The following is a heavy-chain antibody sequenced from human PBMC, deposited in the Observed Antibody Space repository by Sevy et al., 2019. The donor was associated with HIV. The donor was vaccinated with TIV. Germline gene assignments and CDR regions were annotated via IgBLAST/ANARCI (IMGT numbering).Heavy chain of an antibody. CDR1: GFTFSSYS. J-gene: IGHJ6*02. V-gene: IGHV3-21*01. CDR2: ISSSSSYI. D-gene: IGHD4-17*01. Sequence: GGSLRLFCAASGFTFSSYSMNWVRQAPGKGLEWVSSISSSSSYIYYADSVKGRFTISRDNAKNSLYLQMNSLRAEDTAVYYCARELTTAVTAKGNYYYGMDVWGQGTTVTVSS. CDR3: ARELTTAVTAKGNYYYGMDV.